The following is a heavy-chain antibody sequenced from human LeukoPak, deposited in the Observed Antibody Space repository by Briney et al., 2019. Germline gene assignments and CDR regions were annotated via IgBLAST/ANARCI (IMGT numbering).Heavy chain of an antibody. D-gene: IGHD2-2*01. CDR1: GFTFSSYG. Sequence: QPGGSLRLSCAASGFTFSSYGMHWVRQAPGKGLEWVAVIWYDGSNKYYADSVKGRFTISRDNSKNTLYLQMNSLRAEETAVYYCAKAGCSSTSCLGYNWFDPWGQGTLVTVSS. V-gene: IGHV3-33*06. J-gene: IGHJ5*02. CDR2: IWYDGSNK. CDR3: AKAGCSSTSCLGYNWFDP.